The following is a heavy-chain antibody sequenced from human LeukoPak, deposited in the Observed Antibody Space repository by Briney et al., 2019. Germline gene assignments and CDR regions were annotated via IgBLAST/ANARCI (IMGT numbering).Heavy chain of an antibody. CDR3: ARGPAWGYSSPYYFDY. D-gene: IGHD5-18*01. CDR1: GYTFTSYD. J-gene: IGHJ4*02. CDR2: MNPNSGNT. Sequence: ASVKVSCKASGYTFTSYDINWVRQAPGQGLEWMGWMNPNSGNTGYAQKFQGRVTITRNTSISTAYMELSSLRSEDTAVYYCARGPAWGYSSPYYFDYWGQGTLVTVSS. V-gene: IGHV1-8*03.